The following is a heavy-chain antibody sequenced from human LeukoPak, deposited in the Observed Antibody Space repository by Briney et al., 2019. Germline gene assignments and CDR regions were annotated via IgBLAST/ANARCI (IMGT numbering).Heavy chain of an antibody. Sequence: GGSLRLSCAASGFTFSTYSMNWVRQAPGKGLEWVSSISSSSGYIYYADSVKGRFTISRDNAKNSLYLQMNSLRAEDTAVYYCARDLGVAAAPDFRGQGTLVTVSS. CDR2: ISSSSGYI. D-gene: IGHD2-15*01. V-gene: IGHV3-21*01. CDR3: ARDLGVAAAPDF. J-gene: IGHJ4*02. CDR1: GFTFSTYS.